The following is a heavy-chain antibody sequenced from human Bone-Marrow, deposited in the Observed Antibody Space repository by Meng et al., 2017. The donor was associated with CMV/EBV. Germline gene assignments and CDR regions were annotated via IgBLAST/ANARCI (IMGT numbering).Heavy chain of an antibody. Sequence: QVHLVKSGAGGREPGASGKASCKASAYTFTGYYMHWVRQAPGQGLEWMGWINPNSGGTNYAQKFQGRVTMTRDTSISTAYMELSRLRSDDTAVYYCASGGGGYSYGSGYWGQGTLVTVSS. D-gene: IGHD5-18*01. CDR2: INPNSGGT. CDR3: ASGGGGYSYGSGY. CDR1: AYTFTGYY. J-gene: IGHJ4*02. V-gene: IGHV1-2*02.